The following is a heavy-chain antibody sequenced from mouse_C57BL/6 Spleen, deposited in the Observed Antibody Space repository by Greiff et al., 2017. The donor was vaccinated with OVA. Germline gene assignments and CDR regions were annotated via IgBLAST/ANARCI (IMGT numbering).Heavy chain of an antibody. Sequence: VQLQQSGPELVKPGASVKMSCKASGYTFTDSYMHWVKQSPGQSLEWIGYINPNNGGTSYNQKFKGKATLTVNNSSSTAYMELRSLTSEDSADYYCAGRETAYYFDYWGQGTTLTVSS. D-gene: IGHD3-2*01. V-gene: IGHV1-22*01. CDR2: INPNNGGT. CDR3: AGRETAYYFDY. CDR1: GYTFTDSY. J-gene: IGHJ2*01.